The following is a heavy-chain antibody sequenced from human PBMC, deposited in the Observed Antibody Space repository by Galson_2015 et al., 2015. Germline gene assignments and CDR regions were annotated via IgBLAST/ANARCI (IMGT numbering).Heavy chain of an antibody. CDR1: GYTLTAHH. CDR2: INPNDGAT. J-gene: IGHJ4*02. CDR3: AREVATDSGVCCRIDY. D-gene: IGHD2-8*02. Sequence: SCKASGYTLTAHHIHWVRQAPGQGLQWMGIINPNDGATDYAQKFQARVTMTRDTSTNIVYMDLTSLRSEDTAIYYCAREVATDSGVCCRIDYWGQGTLVTVSS. V-gene: IGHV1-46*01.